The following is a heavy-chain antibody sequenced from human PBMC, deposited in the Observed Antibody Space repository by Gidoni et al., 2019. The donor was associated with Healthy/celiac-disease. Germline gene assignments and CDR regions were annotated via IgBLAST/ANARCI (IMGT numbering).Heavy chain of an antibody. D-gene: IGHD4-17*01. V-gene: IGHV4-34*01. J-gene: IGHJ4*02. CDR2: INHSGST. CDR1: GGSFSGYY. Sequence: QVQLQQWGAGLLKPSETLSLTCAVYGGSFSGYYWSWIRQPPGNGLAWIGEINHSGSTNYHPSLESRVTISVDTSKNQFSLKLSSVTAADTAVYYCARGFYRADYGNAVWGYFDYWGQGTLVTVSS. CDR3: ARGFYRADYGNAVWGYFDY.